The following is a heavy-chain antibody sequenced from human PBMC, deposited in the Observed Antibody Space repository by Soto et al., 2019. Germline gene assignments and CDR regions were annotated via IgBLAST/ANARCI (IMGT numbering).Heavy chain of an antibody. CDR2: VHYSGNT. D-gene: IGHD6-13*01. V-gene: IGHV4-30-4*01. Sequence: QIQLHESGPGLVKPSQTLSLTCTVSGGSIRSGDYYWSWIRQTPERGLEWCGYVHYSGNTFYNPSLKSRATISLDTSRNQFSLNLSSVTAADSAVDYCAREIMAADHFDYWGQGALVTVSS. CDR3: AREIMAADHFDY. J-gene: IGHJ4*02. CDR1: GGSIRSGDYY.